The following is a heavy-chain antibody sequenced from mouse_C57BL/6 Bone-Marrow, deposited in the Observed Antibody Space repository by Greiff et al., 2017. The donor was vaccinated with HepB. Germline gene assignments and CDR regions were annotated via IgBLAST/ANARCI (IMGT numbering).Heavy chain of an antibody. CDR1: GFNIKDDY. V-gene: IGHV14-4*01. CDR3: TTTPYSNYAWFAY. D-gene: IGHD2-5*01. Sequence: EVKLVESGAELVRPGASVKLSCTASGFNIKDDYMHWVKQRPEQGLEWIGWIDPENGDTEYASKFQGKATITADTSSNTAYLQLSSLTSEDTAVYYCTTTPYSNYAWFAYWGQGTLVTVSA. CDR2: IDPENGDT. J-gene: IGHJ3*01.